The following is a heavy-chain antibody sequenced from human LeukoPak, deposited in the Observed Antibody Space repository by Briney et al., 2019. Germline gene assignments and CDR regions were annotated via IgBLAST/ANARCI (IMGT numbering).Heavy chain of an antibody. CDR2: VHTSETA. D-gene: IGHD1-26*01. V-gene: IGHV4-61*02. CDR3: ARDGYASGSYYDY. J-gene: IGHJ4*02. Sequence: SETLSLTCAVSGASINSGSYFWNWIRQPAGKGLEYIGRVHTSETANYNPSLRSRVAISLDTSMNHFSLRLTSVTAADTAVYYCARDGYASGSYYDYWGQGTLVTVSS. CDR1: GASINSGSYF.